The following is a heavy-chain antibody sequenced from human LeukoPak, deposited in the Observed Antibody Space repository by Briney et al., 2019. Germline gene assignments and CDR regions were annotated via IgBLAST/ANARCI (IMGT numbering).Heavy chain of an antibody. D-gene: IGHD6-6*01. V-gene: IGHV3-23*01. CDR1: GFTFYSYA. CDR3: VKDAIPDGQPRRPVY. J-gene: IGHJ4*02. Sequence: PGGSLRLSCAASGFTFYSYAMSWVRQAPGKGLEWVSTLGGSGTTTFYADSVKGRSTISRDNSKNTLYLQMESLRAEDTAVYYCVKDAIPDGQPRRPVYWGPGTLVTVSS. CDR2: LGGSGTTT.